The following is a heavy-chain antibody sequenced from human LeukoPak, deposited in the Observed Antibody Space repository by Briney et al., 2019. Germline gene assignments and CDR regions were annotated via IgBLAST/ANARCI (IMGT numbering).Heavy chain of an antibody. CDR2: IIPIFGTA. Sequence: GASVKVSCKASGGTFSSYAISWVRQAPGQGLEWMGGIIPIFGTANYAQKFQGRVTITTDESTSTAYMELRSLRSDDTAVYYCARESQSKLWFGDFDYWGQGTLVTVSS. V-gene: IGHV1-69*05. CDR3: ARESQSKLWFGDFDY. CDR1: GGTFSSYA. D-gene: IGHD3-10*01. J-gene: IGHJ4*02.